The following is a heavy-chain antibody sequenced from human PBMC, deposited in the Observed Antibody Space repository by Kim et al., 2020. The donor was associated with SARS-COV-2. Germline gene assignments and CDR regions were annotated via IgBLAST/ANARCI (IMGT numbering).Heavy chain of an antibody. Sequence: GKGRCTISRDNSKNTLYLQMNSLRAEDTAVYYCARGGPLTGYYNRGYFQHWGQGTLVTVSS. D-gene: IGHD3-9*01. CDR3: ARGGPLTGYYNRGYFQH. J-gene: IGHJ1*01. V-gene: IGHV3-66*01.